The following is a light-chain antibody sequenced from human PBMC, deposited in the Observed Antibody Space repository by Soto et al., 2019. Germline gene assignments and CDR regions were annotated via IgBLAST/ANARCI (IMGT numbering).Light chain of an antibody. V-gene: IGKV3-15*01. Sequence: EIVMTQSSATLSVSPGDRVTLSCRASQSVSSNLAWYQQTPGQAPRLLIFGASTRATGVPARFTGSGSGTEFTLTISGLQSEDFAVYYCQQYNNWPPENTFGQGTRLEIK. CDR3: QQYNNWPPENT. CDR1: QSVSSN. CDR2: GAS. J-gene: IGKJ2*01.